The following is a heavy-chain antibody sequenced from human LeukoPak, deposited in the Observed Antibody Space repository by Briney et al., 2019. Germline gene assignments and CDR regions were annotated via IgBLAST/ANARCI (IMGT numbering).Heavy chain of an antibody. CDR1: GFTFSSHW. D-gene: IGHD6-19*01. Sequence: PGGSLRLSCTASGFTFSSHWMTWVRQPPGKGLEWVANIKEDGSVKYYVDSVKGRFTISRDNIKNVLYLQMNSLRADDTAVYYCARDREYSSGWYYGYWGQGTLVTVSS. CDR3: ARDREYSSGWYYGY. CDR2: IKEDGSVK. J-gene: IGHJ4*02. V-gene: IGHV3-7*03.